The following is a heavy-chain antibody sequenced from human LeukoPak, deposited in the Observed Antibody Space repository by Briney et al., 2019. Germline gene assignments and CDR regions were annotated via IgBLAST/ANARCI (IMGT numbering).Heavy chain of an antibody. CDR1: GFTVSSNY. CDR3: ARVDTVMAYYFDL. J-gene: IGHJ4*02. Sequence: GGSLRLSCAASGFTVSSNYMSWVRQAPEKGLEWVSVIYSGGNTYYGNSVKGRFIISRDNSNNTIYLQMNSLRTDDTAVYYCARVDTVMAYYFDLWGQGTLVTVSS. D-gene: IGHD5-18*01. CDR2: IYSGGNT. V-gene: IGHV3-66*01.